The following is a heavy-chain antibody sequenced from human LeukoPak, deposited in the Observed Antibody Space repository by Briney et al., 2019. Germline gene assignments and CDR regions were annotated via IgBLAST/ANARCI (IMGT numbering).Heavy chain of an antibody. J-gene: IGHJ4*02. CDR2: IYYSGST. D-gene: IGHD4-17*01. CDR1: GGSIGSYY. Sequence: SETLSLTCTVSGGSIGSYYWSWIRQPPGKGLEWIGYIYYSGSTNYNPSLKSRVTISVDTSKNQFSLKLSSVTAADTAVYYCARGEGYGDRKGPVDYWGQGTLVTVSS. CDR3: ARGEGYGDRKGPVDY. V-gene: IGHV4-59*08.